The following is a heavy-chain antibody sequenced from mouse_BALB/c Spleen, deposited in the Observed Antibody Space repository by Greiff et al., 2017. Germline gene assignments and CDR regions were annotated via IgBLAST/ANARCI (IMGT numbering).Heavy chain of an antibody. CDR2: ISYSGST. D-gene: IGHD3-1*01. CDR1: GDSITSGY. Sequence: EVHLVESGPSLVKPSQTLSLTCSVTGDSITSGYWNWIRKFPGNKLEYMGYISYSGSTYYNPSLKSRISITRDTSKNQYYLQLNSVTTEDTATYYCARYSSGYLYAMDYWGQGTSVTVSS. CDR3: ARYSSGYLYAMDY. V-gene: IGHV3-8*02. J-gene: IGHJ4*01.